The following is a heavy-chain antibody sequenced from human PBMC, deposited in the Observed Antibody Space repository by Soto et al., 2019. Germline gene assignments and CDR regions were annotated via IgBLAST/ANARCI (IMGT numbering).Heavy chain of an antibody. J-gene: IGHJ4*02. D-gene: IGHD4-17*01. Sequence: SLRLSCAPSGFPFSSYWMSWVRQAPGQRLQWEANIKQDGREKYYVDSLQARFTISSDNAKNSLYLQMNSVRAEDTALYYCDRARSYGQDYWGQGTLVTVSS. V-gene: IGHV3-7*01. CDR3: DRARSYGQDY. CDR2: IKQDGREK. CDR1: GFPFSSYW.